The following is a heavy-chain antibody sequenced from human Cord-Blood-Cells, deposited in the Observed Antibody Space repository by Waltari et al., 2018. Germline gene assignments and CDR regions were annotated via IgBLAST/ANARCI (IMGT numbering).Heavy chain of an antibody. CDR1: GFTVISKF. V-gene: IGHV3-53*01. D-gene: IGHD4-17*01. CDR2: IYSGGST. Sequence: EVQLVESGGGLIQPGGSLRPSCAASGFTVISKFMRWVRQAPGKGLEWVSVIYSGGSTYYADSVKGRFTISRDNSKNTLYLQMNSLRAEDTAVYYCARVTHGDYVSWGQGTLVTVSS. CDR3: ARVTHGDYVS. J-gene: IGHJ4*02.